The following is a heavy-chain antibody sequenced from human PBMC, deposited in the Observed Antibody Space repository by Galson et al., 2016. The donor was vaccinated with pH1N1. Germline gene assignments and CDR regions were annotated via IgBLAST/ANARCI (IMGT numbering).Heavy chain of an antibody. J-gene: IGHJ4*02. D-gene: IGHD1-1*01. CDR2: IYPGDPDT. CDR3: ARSTKGVSTGHFDS. V-gene: IGHV5-51*01. CDR1: GYRFSNYW. Sequence: QSGAEVKKPGESLKISCKGSGYRFSNYWIAWVRQMPGKGLECMGVIYPGDPDTKYNPSFEGQVVISADKSISSVFLRWNSLEASDTAMYYCARSTKGVSTGHFDSWGQGTLVTVSS.